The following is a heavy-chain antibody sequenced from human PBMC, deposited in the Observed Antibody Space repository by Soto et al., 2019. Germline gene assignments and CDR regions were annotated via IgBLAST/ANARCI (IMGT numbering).Heavy chain of an antibody. CDR3: ARGGTGTARYGMDV. Sequence: SETLSLTCSVCGGSISRDYRRWTRQPPGKGLEWIGYISYSGSTNYNPSLKSRVTISVDTSKNQFSLKLSSVTAADTAVYSCARGGTGTARYGMDVWGQGTTVT. CDR2: ISYSGST. J-gene: IGHJ6*02. D-gene: IGHD1-1*01. V-gene: IGHV4-59*01. CDR1: GGSISRDY.